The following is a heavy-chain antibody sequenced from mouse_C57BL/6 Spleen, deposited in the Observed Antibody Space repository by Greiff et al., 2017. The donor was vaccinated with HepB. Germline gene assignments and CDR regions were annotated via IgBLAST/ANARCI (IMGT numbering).Heavy chain of an antibody. J-gene: IGHJ2*01. CDR2: INPNNGGT. D-gene: IGHD1-1*01. CDR3: ARTTVVAPYFDY. Sequence: VQLQQSGPELVKPGASVKISCKASGYTFTDYYMNWVKQSHGKSLEWIGDINPNNGGTSYNQKFKGKATLTVDKSSSTAYMELRSLTSEDSAVYYCARTTVVAPYFDYWGQGTTLTVSS. CDR1: GYTFTDYY. V-gene: IGHV1-26*01.